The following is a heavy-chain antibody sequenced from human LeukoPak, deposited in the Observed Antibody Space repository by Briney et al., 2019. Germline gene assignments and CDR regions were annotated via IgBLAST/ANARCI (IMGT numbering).Heavy chain of an antibody. D-gene: IGHD1-26*01. CDR2: FDPEDGET. CDR3: ATAAVGAPINT. CDR1: GYTLTELS. V-gene: IGHV1-24*01. J-gene: IGHJ5*02. Sequence: ASVKVSCKVSGYTLTELSMHWARQAPGKGLEWMGGFDPEDGETIYAQKFQGRVAMTEDTSTDTAYVELSSLRSEDTAVYYCATAAVGAPINTWGQGTLVTVSS.